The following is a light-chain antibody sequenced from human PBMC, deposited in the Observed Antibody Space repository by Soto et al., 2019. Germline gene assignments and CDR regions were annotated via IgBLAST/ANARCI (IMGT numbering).Light chain of an antibody. V-gene: IGKV3-15*01. CDR2: GAS. Sequence: EIVVTQSPATLSVSPGERATLSCRASQSVSSNLAWYQQKPGQAPRLLINGASTRATGIPARFSGSGSGTEFSLTISSLQSEDVATYYCQKYNSAPFTFGPGTKVDIK. CDR3: QKYNSAPFT. J-gene: IGKJ3*01. CDR1: QSVSSN.